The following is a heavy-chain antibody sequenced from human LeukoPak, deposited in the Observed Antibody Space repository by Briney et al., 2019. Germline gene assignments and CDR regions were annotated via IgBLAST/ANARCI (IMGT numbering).Heavy chain of an antibody. CDR2: IYHSGST. J-gene: IGHJ3*02. D-gene: IGHD5-18*01. Sequence: SGTLSLTCAVSGGSISSSNWWSWVRQPPGKGLEWIGEIYHSGSTNYNPSLKSRVTISVDKSENQFSLKLSSVTAADTAVYYCARVESVQLWLLGAFDIWGQGTMVTVSS. V-gene: IGHV4-4*02. CDR3: ARVESVQLWLLGAFDI. CDR1: GGSISSSNW.